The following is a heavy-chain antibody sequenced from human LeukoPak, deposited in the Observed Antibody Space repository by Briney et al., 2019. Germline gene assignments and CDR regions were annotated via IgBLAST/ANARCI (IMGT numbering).Heavy chain of an antibody. V-gene: IGHV4-30-4*01. CDR3: ARGYYDSCGYYYGY. J-gene: IGHJ4*02. CDR1: GGSISSGDYY. CDR2: IYYSGST. D-gene: IGHD3-22*01. Sequence: PSRTLSLTCTVSGGSISSGDYYWSWIRQPPGKGLEWIGYIYYSGSTYYNPSLKSRVTISVDTSKNQFSLKLSSVTAADTAVYYCARGYYDSCGYYYGYWGQGTLVTVSS.